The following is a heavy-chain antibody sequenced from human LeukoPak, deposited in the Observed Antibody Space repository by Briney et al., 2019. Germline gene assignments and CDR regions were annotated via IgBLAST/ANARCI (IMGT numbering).Heavy chain of an antibody. CDR2: IDPSDSYT. CDR3: ARRPYYGMDV. V-gene: IGHV5-10-1*01. Sequence: PGESLKISCKGSGSSLTSYWISWVRQMPGKGLEWMGRIDPSDSYTNYSPSFQGHVTISADKSISTAYLQWSSLKASDTAMYYCARRPYYGMDVWGKGTTVTVSS. CDR1: GSSLTSYW. J-gene: IGHJ6*04.